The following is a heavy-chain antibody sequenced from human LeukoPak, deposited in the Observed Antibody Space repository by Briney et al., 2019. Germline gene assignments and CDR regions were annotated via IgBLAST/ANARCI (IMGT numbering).Heavy chain of an antibody. J-gene: IGHJ6*02. Sequence: GGSLRLSCAASGFTFSSYWMHWVRQAPGKGLVWVSRINSDGSSTSYADSVKGRFTISRDNAKNTLYLQMDSLRAEDTAVYYCARGLGYYDFWSGYHYYYYYGMDVWGQGTTVTVSS. CDR3: ARGLGYYDFWSGYHYYYYYGMDV. D-gene: IGHD3-3*01. CDR1: GFTFSSYW. V-gene: IGHV3-74*01. CDR2: INSDGSST.